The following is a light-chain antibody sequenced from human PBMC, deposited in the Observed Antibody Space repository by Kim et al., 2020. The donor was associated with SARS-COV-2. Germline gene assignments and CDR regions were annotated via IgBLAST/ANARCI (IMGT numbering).Light chain of an antibody. CDR3: QVWDSSSNHP. CDR2: YDS. CDR1: NIGSKS. Sequence: APGKTARITWWGNNIGSKSVHWYQQKPGQAPVLVIYYDSDRPSGIPERFSGSNSGNTATLTISRVEAGDEADYYCQVWDSSSNHPFGGGTQLTVL. J-gene: IGLJ3*02. V-gene: IGLV3-21*04.